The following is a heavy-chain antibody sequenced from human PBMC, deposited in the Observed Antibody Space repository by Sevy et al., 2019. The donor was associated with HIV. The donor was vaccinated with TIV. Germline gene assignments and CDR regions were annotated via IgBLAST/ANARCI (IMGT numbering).Heavy chain of an antibody. V-gene: IGHV4-59*01. CDR3: ARAAPSYYYGVDV. J-gene: IGHJ6*02. CDR1: GGSISGYY. Sequence: SETLSLTCTVSGGSISGYYWSWIRQPPGKGLEWIGYIFYSRSTKYNPSLKTRATISVDTSKNQFSLKLTSVTAADTAVYYCARAAPSYYYGVDVWGQGTTVTVSS. CDR2: IFYSRST.